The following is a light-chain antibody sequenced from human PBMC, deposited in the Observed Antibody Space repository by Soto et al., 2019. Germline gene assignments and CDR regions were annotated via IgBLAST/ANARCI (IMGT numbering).Light chain of an antibody. V-gene: IGKV2-28*01. CDR3: MQALKTPNT. J-gene: IGKJ2*01. Sequence: DIVMTQSPLSLPVTPGEPASISCRSSQSLLHSNGYNYLDWYLQKPGQSPQLLIYLGSNRASGVTDRFNGRGSGTDFTLKISRVEAEDGGVYFCMQALKTPNTFGQGTKLEIK. CDR2: LGS. CDR1: QSLLHSNGYNY.